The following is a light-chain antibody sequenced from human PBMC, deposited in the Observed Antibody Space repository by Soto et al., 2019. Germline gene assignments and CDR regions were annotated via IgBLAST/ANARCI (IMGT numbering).Light chain of an antibody. CDR1: SSNIGSNT. CDR3: AAWDDSLNVFYV. V-gene: IGLV1-44*01. CDR2: SNN. J-gene: IGLJ1*01. Sequence: QLVLTQPPSASGTPRQRVTISCSGSSSNIGSNTVNWYQQLPGTAPKLLIYSNNQRPSGVPDRFSGSKSGTSASLAISGLQSEDEADYYCAAWDDSLNVFYVFGTGTKLTVL.